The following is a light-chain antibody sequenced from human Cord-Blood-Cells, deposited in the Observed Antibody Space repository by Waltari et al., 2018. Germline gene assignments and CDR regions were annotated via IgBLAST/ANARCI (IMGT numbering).Light chain of an antibody. CDR2: YDD. Sequence: QSVLTQPPSVSEAPRQRVTISCSGSSSNIGNNAVNWYQQLPGKAPKLLIYYDDLRPSGVSDRFAGSKSGTSASLAISGLQSEDEADYYGAAWDDSLNGPVFGGGTKLTVL. CDR3: AAWDDSLNGPV. CDR1: SSNIGNNA. J-gene: IGLJ3*02. V-gene: IGLV1-36*01.